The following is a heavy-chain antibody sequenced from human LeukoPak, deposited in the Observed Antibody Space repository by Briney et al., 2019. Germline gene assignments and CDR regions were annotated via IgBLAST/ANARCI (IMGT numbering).Heavy chain of an antibody. CDR1: GFTVSSNY. V-gene: IGHV3-53*01. CDR3: AKDRVFRAYCSGGSRPFDY. J-gene: IGHJ4*02. Sequence: PGGSLRLSCAASGFTVSSNYMSWVRQAPGKGLEWVSVIYSGGSTYFPDSVKGRFTISRDNSKNTLYLQMNSLRAEDTAVYYCAKDRVFRAYCSGGSRPFDYWGQGTLVTVSS. D-gene: IGHD2-15*01. CDR2: IYSGGST.